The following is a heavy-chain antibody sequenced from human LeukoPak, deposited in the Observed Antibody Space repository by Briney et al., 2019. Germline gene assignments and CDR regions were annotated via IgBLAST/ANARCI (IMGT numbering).Heavy chain of an antibody. D-gene: IGHD3-9*01. J-gene: IGHJ4*02. CDR1: GFSFSKYW. Sequence: GGSLRLSCAASGFSFSKYWMHWVRQTPGEGLVWVSRIKEDGTYTSYADSVKGRFTISRDNARNTVFLQMNSLRAEDTAVYYCARDFDMGITPGDDFDFWGQGTLVTISS. CDR3: ARDFDMGITPGDDFDF. V-gene: IGHV3-74*01. CDR2: IKEDGTYT.